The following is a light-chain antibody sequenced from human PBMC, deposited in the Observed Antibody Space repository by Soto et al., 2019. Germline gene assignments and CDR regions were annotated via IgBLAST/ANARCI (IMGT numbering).Light chain of an antibody. CDR3: VSYTTSASYV. CDR1: SSDVGNYIF. J-gene: IGLJ1*01. CDR2: DIN. Sequence: QSLLTQPASVSGSPGQSITISCTGTSSDVGNYIFVSWYRQHPGKAPKLMIYDINNRPSGVSNRFSGSKSGNTASLTISGLQAEDEADYYCVSYTTSASYVVGKGTKVTVL. V-gene: IGLV2-14*01.